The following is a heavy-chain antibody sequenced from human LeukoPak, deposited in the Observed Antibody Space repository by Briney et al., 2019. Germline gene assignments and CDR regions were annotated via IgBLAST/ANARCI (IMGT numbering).Heavy chain of an antibody. CDR2: IYSGGST. J-gene: IGHJ4*02. D-gene: IGHD2-2*01. Sequence: PGGSLRLSCAASGFTVSINYMSWVRQAPGKGLEWVSLIYSGGSTYYADSVKGRFTLSRDNSKNTLYLQMNSLRAEDTAVYYCARSRRYCSSTSCPLFAYWGQGTLVTVSS. CDR1: GFTVSINY. V-gene: IGHV3-66*02. CDR3: ARSRRYCSSTSCPLFAY.